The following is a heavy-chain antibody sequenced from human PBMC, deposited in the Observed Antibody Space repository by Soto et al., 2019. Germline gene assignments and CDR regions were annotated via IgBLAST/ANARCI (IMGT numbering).Heavy chain of an antibody. D-gene: IGHD3-16*01. Sequence: SETLSLTCTVSGGSISSYYWSWIRQPPGKGLEWIGYIYYSGSTNYNPSLKXRXXXXXXXXXXXXXXXXXXXXXXXPXXXXXXXXYYDYIWGRRDAFDIWGQGTMVTVSS. CDR1: GGSISSYY. V-gene: IGHV4-59*01. CDR2: IYYSGST. CDR3: XXXYYDYIWGRRDAFDI. J-gene: IGHJ3*02.